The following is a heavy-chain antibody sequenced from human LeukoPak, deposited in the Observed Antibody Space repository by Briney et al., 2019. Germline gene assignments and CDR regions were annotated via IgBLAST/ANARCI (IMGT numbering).Heavy chain of an antibody. CDR2: ISTSGST. J-gene: IGHJ4*02. CDR3: ARSAVDTADFDY. V-gene: IGHV4-4*07. D-gene: IGHD3-22*01. CDR1: GGSIGKYY. Sequence: SETLSLTCTVSGGSIGKYYWSWIRQPAGRGLEWIGRISTSGSTNYNPSLRSRVTMSVDTSTNQFSLKLSSVTAADTAVFYCARSAVDTADFDYWGQGTLVTVSS.